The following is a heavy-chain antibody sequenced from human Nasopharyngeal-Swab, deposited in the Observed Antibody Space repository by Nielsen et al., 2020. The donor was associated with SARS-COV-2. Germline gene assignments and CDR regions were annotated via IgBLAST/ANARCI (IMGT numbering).Heavy chain of an antibody. Sequence: GGSLRLSCAASGFTFSTYDMSWVRQAPGKGLEWVSGISGSGESTHYADSVKGRFTISRDNSKNTLYLQMNSLRAEDTAVYYCAKCLLPDGYSYPKDWGQGTLVTVSS. V-gene: IGHV3-23*01. CDR2: ISGSGEST. CDR1: GFTFSTYD. D-gene: IGHD5-18*01. CDR3: AKCLLPDGYSYPKD. J-gene: IGHJ4*02.